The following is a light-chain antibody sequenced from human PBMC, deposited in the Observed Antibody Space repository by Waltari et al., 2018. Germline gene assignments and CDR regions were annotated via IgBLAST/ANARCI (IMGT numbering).Light chain of an antibody. CDR2: GTS. Sequence: EIVFTQSTVTLSLSPGERATLFCRAGQSVTSISLTWYQQKPGQAPRLLIYGTSSRATAIPDRFSGSGSGTDFTLTISRLEPEDFAVYYCQQYDGEVVTFGAGTKVEI. CDR3: QQYDGEVVT. CDR1: QSVTSIS. J-gene: IGKJ4*01. V-gene: IGKV3-20*01.